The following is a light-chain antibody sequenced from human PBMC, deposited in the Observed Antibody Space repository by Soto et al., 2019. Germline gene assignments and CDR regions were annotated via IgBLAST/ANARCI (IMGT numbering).Light chain of an antibody. V-gene: IGKV3-20*01. CDR3: QQYGSAPSIT. CDR2: GAS. CDR1: QSVSIN. J-gene: IGKJ5*01. Sequence: IIMTQSPATLSVSPGERATLSCRASQSVSINLAWYQQKPGQAPRLLIYGASSRATGIPDRFSGSGSGTDFTLTISRLEPEDFAVYYCQQYGSAPSITFGQGTRLEIK.